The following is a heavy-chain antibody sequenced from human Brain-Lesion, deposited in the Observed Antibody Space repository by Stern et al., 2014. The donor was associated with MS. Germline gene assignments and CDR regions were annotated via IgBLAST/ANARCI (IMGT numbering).Heavy chain of an antibody. J-gene: IGHJ4*02. V-gene: IGHV2-5*02. CDR1: GFSLRTDGVG. CDR2: IYWDNDK. D-gene: IGHD3-3*01. Sequence: QVTLRESGPALVTPTQTLTLTCTFSGFSLRTDGVGVGWVRQPPGQALESLALIYWDNDKRYSPSLRSRLTITKDTSRNQVVLTMTNMDPVDTATYYCAQRRPHYASWDNGDFDYWGQGALVTVSS. CDR3: AQRRPHYASWDNGDFDY.